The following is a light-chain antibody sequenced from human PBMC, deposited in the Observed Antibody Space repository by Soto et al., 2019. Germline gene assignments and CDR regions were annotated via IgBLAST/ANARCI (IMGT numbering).Light chain of an antibody. CDR1: QSVSFY. J-gene: IGKJ1*01. Sequence: ELVLAQCPATLSLSPGERATLSCRASQSVSFYLGWYQQKPGQAPRLLIYDASNRATGIPARFSGSGSGTDFTLTISSLESEDFAVYYCQQGGTFGQGTKLEIK. CDR2: DAS. V-gene: IGKV3-11*01. CDR3: QQGGT.